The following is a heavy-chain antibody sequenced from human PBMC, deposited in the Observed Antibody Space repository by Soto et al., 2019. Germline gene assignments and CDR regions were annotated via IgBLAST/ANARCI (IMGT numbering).Heavy chain of an antibody. V-gene: IGHV3-21*01. D-gene: IGHD2-21*02. CDR2: ISTGSSYI. CDR3: AKDRRTVVTPEGYGMDV. CDR1: GFTFSSYS. J-gene: IGHJ6*02. Sequence: PGGSLRLSCAASGFTFSSYSMNWVRQAPGKGLEWVSSISTGSSYIHFADSLKGRFAVFRDNAQNSLYLQMNSLRAEDTAVYYCAKDRRTVVTPEGYGMDVWGQGTTVTAP.